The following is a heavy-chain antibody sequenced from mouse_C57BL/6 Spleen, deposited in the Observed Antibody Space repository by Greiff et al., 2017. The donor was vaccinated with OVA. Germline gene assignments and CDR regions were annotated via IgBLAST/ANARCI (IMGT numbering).Heavy chain of an antibody. Sequence: QVQLKQSGAELVRPGASVTLSCKASGYTFTDYEMHWVKQTPVHGLEWIGAIDPETGGTAYNQKFKGKAILTADKSSSTAYMELRSLTSEDSAVYYCTSLTVVGYAMDYWGQGTSVTVSS. CDR3: TSLTVVGYAMDY. D-gene: IGHD1-1*01. V-gene: IGHV1-15*01. CDR2: IDPETGGT. CDR1: GYTFTDYE. J-gene: IGHJ4*01.